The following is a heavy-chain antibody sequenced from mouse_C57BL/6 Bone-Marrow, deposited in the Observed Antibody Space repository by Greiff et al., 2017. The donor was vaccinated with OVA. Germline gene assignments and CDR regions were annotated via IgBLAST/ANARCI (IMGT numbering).Heavy chain of an antibody. V-gene: IGHV1-64*01. CDR3: ARNPYYDGSSYRSYYAMDD. D-gene: IGHD1-1*01. J-gene: IGHJ4*01. Sequence: QVQLQQSDAELVKPGASVKLSCKASGYTFTSYWMHWVKQRPGQGLEWIGMIPPNSGSTNYNEKFKSKATLTVDKSSSTAYMQLSSLTSEDSAVYYCARNPYYDGSSYRSYYAMDDWGQGTSVTVSS. CDR1: GYTFTSYW. CDR2: IPPNSGST.